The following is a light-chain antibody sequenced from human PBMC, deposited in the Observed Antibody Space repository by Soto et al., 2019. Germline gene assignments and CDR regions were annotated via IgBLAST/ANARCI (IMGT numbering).Light chain of an antibody. J-gene: IGKJ1*01. V-gene: IGKV1-6*01. CDR1: QVIRND. CDR2: AAS. Sequence: AIQMTQSPSSLSASVGDRVTIICRASQVIRNDLAWYQQKPGKAPKLLIYAASTLQSGVPSRFSGSGSGTEFTLSISSLQPEDYATYYCLQDYNYPRTFGQGTKVEV. CDR3: LQDYNYPRT.